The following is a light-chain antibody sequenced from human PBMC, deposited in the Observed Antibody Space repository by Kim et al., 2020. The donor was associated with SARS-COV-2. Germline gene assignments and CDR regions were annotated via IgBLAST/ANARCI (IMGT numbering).Light chain of an antibody. V-gene: IGLV3-1*01. J-gene: IGLJ2*01. CDR1: KLGDKY. CDR2: QDS. CDR3: QAWDSSTAV. Sequence: SYELTQPPSVSVSPGQTASITCSGDKLGDKYACWYQQKPGQSPVLVIYQDSKRPSGIPERFSGSNSGNTATLTISGTQAMDEADYYCQAWDSSTAVFGGGHQLT.